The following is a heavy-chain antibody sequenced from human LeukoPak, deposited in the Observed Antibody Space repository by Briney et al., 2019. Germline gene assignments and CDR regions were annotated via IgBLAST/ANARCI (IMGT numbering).Heavy chain of an antibody. V-gene: IGHV4-39*07. CDR1: GGSISSSSYY. CDR2: IYYSGST. D-gene: IGHD3-3*01. J-gene: IGHJ4*02. Sequence: SETLSLTCTVSGGSISSSSYYWGWIRQPPGKGLEWIGSIYYSGSTYYNPSLKSRVTISVDTSKKQFSLKLSSVTAADTAVYYCARGPGITIFGFFGVYFDYWGQGTLVTVSS. CDR3: ARGPGITIFGFFGVYFDY.